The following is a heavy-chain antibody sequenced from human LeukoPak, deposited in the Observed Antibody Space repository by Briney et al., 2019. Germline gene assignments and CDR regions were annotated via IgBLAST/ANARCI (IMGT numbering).Heavy chain of an antibody. CDR3: AKAFDDLYWGSSHFSYYFDF. D-gene: IGHD3-16*01. CDR2: ISAAGGSI. CDR1: GFTFSSYA. Sequence: GGSLRLSCAASGFTFSSYAMSWVRQASGEGPEWVSTISAAGGSIWYADSVKGRFTISRDNSRNTLYLQMSSLRAEDTAVYSCAKAFDDLYWGSSHFSYYFDFWGQGTPVTVSS. V-gene: IGHV3-23*01. J-gene: IGHJ4*02.